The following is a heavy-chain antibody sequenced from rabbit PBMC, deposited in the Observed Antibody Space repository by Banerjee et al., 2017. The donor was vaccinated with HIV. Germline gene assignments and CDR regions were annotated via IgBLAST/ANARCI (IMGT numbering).Heavy chain of an antibody. D-gene: IGHD6-1*01. Sequence: QEQLEESGGDLVKPEGSLTLTCQASGFDFSRNTICWVRQAPGKGLEWIGCIYMGTDGTYYANWAKGRFAISKASSTTVTLQMNSLTAADTATYFCARAPYGSKNAYDLWGQGTLVTV. CDR2: IYMGTDGT. CDR3: ARAPYGSKNAYDL. CDR1: GFDFSRNT. V-gene: IGHV1S45*01. J-gene: IGHJ6*01.